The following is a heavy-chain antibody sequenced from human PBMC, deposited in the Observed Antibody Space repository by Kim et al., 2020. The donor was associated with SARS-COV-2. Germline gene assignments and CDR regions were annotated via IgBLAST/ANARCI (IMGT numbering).Heavy chain of an antibody. V-gene: IGHV4-34*01. CDR3: ARYDYIWGSYRSGPGRQNWFDP. Sequence: SETLSLTCAVYGGSFSGYYWSWIRQPPGKGLEWIGEINHSGSTNYNPSLKSRVTISVDTSKNQFSLKLSSVTAADTAVYYCARYDYIWGSYRSGPGRQNWFDPWGQGTLVTVSS. CDR2: INHSGST. CDR1: GGSFSGYY. D-gene: IGHD3-16*02. J-gene: IGHJ5*02.